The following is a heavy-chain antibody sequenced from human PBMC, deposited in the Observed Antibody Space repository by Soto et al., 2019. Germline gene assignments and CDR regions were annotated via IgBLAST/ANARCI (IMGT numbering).Heavy chain of an antibody. CDR1: GFTFSSYE. V-gene: IGHV3-48*03. CDR3: ARVTYYYDSSGYYSAPRAFDI. J-gene: IGHJ3*02. CDR2: ISSSGSTI. D-gene: IGHD3-22*01. Sequence: QPGGSLRLSCAASGFTFSSYEMNWVRQAPGKGLEWVSYISSSGSTIYYADSVKGRFTISRDNAKNSLYLQMNSLRAEDTAVYYCARVTYYYDSSGYYSAPRAFDIWGQGTMVT.